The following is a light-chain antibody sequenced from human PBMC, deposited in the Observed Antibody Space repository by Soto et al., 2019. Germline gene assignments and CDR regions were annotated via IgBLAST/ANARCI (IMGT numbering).Light chain of an antibody. CDR2: EVS. CDR3: SSYTSSSTLYV. CDR1: SSDVGGYNY. J-gene: IGLJ1*01. V-gene: IGLV2-14*01. Sequence: ALTQPASVSGSPGQSITISCTGTSSDVGGYNYVSWYQQHPGKAPKLMIYEVSNRPSGVSNRFSGSKSGNTASLTISGLQAEDEVDYYCSSYTSSSTLYVFGTGTKV.